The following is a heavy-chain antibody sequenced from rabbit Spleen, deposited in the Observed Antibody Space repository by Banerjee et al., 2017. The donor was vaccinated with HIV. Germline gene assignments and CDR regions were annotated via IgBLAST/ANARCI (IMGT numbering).Heavy chain of an antibody. Sequence: QQLLEESGGGLVKPGGTLTLTCTVSGFSFSSYGVSWVRQAPGKGLDWIACIDIGSSGFTYFASWAKGRFTISKTSSTTVTLQMTSLTAADTATYFCARDTSSSFSSYGMDLWGPGTLVTVS. V-gene: IGHV1S45*01. J-gene: IGHJ6*01. CDR1: GFSFSSYG. D-gene: IGHD1-1*01. CDR2: IDIGSSGFT. CDR3: ARDTSSSFSSYGMDL.